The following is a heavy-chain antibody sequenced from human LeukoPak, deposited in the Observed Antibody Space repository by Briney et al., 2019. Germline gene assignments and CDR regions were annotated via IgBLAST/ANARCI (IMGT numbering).Heavy chain of an antibody. CDR3: ARYDYYDSSGYKIAEYFQH. D-gene: IGHD3-22*01. CDR2: INSDGSST. Sequence: GGSLRLSCAASGFTFSSYWMHWVRQAPGKGLVWVSRINSDGSSTSYADSVKGRFTISRDNAKNTLYLQMNSLRAEDTAVYYCARYDYYDSSGYKIAEYFQHWGQGTLVTVSS. CDR1: GFTFSSYW. V-gene: IGHV3-74*01. J-gene: IGHJ1*01.